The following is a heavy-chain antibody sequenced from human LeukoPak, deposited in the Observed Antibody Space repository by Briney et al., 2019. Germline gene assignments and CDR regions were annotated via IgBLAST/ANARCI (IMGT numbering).Heavy chain of an antibody. CDR1: GGSFSGYY. CDR3: ARARGGVTATIDDAFDI. V-gene: IGHV4-34*01. Sequence: PSETLSLTCAVYGGSFSGYYWSWIRQPPGKGLEWIGEINHSGNTNYNPSLKSRVTISVDTSKNQFSLKLSSVTAADTAVYYCARARGGVTATIDDAFDIWGQGTMVTVSS. D-gene: IGHD2-21*02. J-gene: IGHJ3*02. CDR2: INHSGNT.